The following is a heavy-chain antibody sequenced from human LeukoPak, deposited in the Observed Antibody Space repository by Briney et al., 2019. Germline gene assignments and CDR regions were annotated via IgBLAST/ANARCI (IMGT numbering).Heavy chain of an antibody. CDR2: IRHVGTNT. J-gene: IGHJ6*03. CDR1: GFTFSNYG. CDR3: ARASSDSISSTPLYYYYMDV. Sequence: GGSLRLSCAVSGFTFSNYGMHWVRQAPGKGLEWVAFIRHVGTNTYYADSVKGRFTISRDNSKNTLYLQMNSLRAEDTAVYYCARASSDSISSTPLYYYYMDVWGKGTTVTVSS. V-gene: IGHV3-30*02. D-gene: IGHD6-13*01.